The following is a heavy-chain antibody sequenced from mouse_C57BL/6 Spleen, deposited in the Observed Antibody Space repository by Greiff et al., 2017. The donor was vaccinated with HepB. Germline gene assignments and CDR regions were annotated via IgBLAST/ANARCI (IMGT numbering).Heavy chain of an antibody. Sequence: QVQLKQPGAELVKPGASVKLSCKASGYTFTSYWMHWVKQRPGRGLGWIGRIDPNSGGTKYNEKFKSKATLTVDKPSSTAYMQLSSLTSEDSAVYYSAKSIYDGYFYAMDYWGQGTSVTVSS. CDR1: GYTFTSYW. J-gene: IGHJ4*01. D-gene: IGHD2-3*01. CDR2: IDPNSGGT. CDR3: AKSIYDGYFYAMDY. V-gene: IGHV1-72*01.